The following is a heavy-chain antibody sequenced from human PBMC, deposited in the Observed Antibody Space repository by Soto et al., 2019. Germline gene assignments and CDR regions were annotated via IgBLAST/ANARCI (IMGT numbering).Heavy chain of an antibody. Sequence: SSETLSLTCTVSGGSITSGGHYWGWFRQYPGKGLEWIGHIYDSGNMYFYNPSLTSRVTISADTSRNQFSLSLSSLTAADTAVYYCARADHRWYFSVLTDFWGQGILVTVSS. J-gene: IGHJ4*02. D-gene: IGHD3-10*02. V-gene: IGHV4-31*03. CDR1: GGSITSGGHY. CDR3: ARADHRWYFSVLTDF. CDR2: IYDSGNMY.